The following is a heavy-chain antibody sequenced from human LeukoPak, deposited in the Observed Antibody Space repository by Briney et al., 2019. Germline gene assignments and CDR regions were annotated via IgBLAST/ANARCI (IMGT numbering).Heavy chain of an antibody. CDR3: VRRKLRAPRYFDY. Sequence: PSETLSLTCTVSGGSISSSSYYWGWIRQPPGKGLEWIGSIYYSGSTYYNPSLKSRVTISVDTSKNQFSLKLSSVTAADTAVYYCVRRKLRAPRYFDYWGQGTLVTVSS. CDR2: IYYSGST. CDR1: GGSISSSSYY. J-gene: IGHJ4*02. D-gene: IGHD1-26*01. V-gene: IGHV4-39*01.